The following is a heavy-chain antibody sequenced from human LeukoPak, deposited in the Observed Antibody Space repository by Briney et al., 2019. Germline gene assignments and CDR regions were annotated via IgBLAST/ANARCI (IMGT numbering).Heavy chain of an antibody. D-gene: IGHD3-16*02. J-gene: IGHJ4*02. CDR1: GGSISSSSYY. CDR2: IYYSGST. Sequence: SETLSLTCTVSGGSISSSSYYWGWIRQPPGKGLEWIGSIYYSGSTYYNPSLKSRVTISVDTSKNQFSLKLSSVTAADTAVYYCARAGADYVWGSYRPFDYWGQGTLVTVSS. CDR3: ARAGADYVWGSYRPFDY. V-gene: IGHV4-39*07.